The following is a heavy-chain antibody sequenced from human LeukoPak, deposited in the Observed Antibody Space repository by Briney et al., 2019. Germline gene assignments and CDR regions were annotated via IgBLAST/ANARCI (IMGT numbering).Heavy chain of an antibody. CDR3: ARVEEFAIGYFDY. V-gene: IGHV4-59*01. CDR1: GGSISSYY. J-gene: IGHJ4*02. CDR2: IYYSGST. Sequence: PSETLSLTCTVSGGSISSYYWSWIRQPPGKGLEWIGYIYYSGSTNYNPSLKSRVTISVDTSKNQFSLKLSSVTAAGTAVYYCARVEEFAIGYFDYWGQGTLVTVSS. D-gene: IGHD2-21*01.